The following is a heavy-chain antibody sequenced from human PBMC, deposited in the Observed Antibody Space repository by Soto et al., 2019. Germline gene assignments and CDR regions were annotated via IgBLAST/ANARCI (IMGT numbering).Heavy chain of an antibody. D-gene: IGHD1-26*01. Sequence: GGSLILSCAASGFTFDYYGMSWVRQAPGKGLEWVSGINWNGGSTGYADSVKGRFTISRDNAKNSLYLQMNSLRAEDTALYYCASGIVGATTYGMDVWGQGTTVTVSS. CDR1: GFTFDYYG. CDR2: INWNGGST. CDR3: ASGIVGATTYGMDV. V-gene: IGHV3-20*04. J-gene: IGHJ6*02.